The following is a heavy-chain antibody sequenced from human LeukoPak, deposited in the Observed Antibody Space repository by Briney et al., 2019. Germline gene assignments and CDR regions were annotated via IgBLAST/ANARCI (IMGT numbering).Heavy chain of an antibody. CDR3: VRENIAVPGPAFDY. CDR2: VNPSDTST. D-gene: IGHD6-19*01. CDR1: EYIFSDSL. V-gene: IGHV1-46*04. Sequence: ASVKVSCRAYEYIFSDSLMHWVRQAPGQGLEWMGVVNPSDTSTTYAQSLQSRVTMTRDTSTSTVYMDLSGLRSEDTAMYYCVRENIAVPGPAFDYWGQGTLVTVSS. J-gene: IGHJ4*02.